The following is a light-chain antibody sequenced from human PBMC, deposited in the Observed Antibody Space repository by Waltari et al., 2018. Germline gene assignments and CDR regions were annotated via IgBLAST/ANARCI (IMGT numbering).Light chain of an antibody. CDR1: YSTIGITT. CDR2: GNH. V-gene: IGLV1-44*01. Sequence: QSVLTQPPSASGTPGQRVSISCSGSYSTIGITTVHWYQHLPGTAPKLLIYGNHQRPSGVPDRFSGAKSGTSASLAISGLQSEDEADYYCATWDDSLNVLYVFGTGTKVTVL. J-gene: IGLJ1*01. CDR3: ATWDDSLNVLYV.